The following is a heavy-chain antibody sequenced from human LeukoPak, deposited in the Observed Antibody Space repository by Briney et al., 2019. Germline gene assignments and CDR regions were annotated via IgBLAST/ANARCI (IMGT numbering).Heavy chain of an antibody. D-gene: IGHD5-18*01. CDR2: INSISTYI. Sequence: GGSLRLSRAASGFPFSTYSMNWVRQAPGKGLEWVSSINSISTYIYYADSLKGRFTVSRDNAKNSLHLQMNSLRAEDTAVYYCARVKGGYGYSYGNYDLWGQGTLVTVSS. J-gene: IGHJ5*02. CDR3: ARVKGGYGYSYGNYDL. CDR1: GFPFSTYS. V-gene: IGHV3-21*01.